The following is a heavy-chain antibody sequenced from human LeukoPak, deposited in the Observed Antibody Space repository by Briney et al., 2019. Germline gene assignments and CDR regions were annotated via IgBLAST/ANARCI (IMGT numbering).Heavy chain of an antibody. J-gene: IGHJ4*02. CDR2: IYTSGST. V-gene: IGHV4-4*09. CDR1: GGSISSYY. Sequence: SETLSLTCTVSGGSISSYYWSWIRQPPGKGLEWIGYIYTSGSTNYNPSLKSRVTISVDTSKNQFSLKLSSVTAADTAVYYCARHGDLEWLSNFDYWGQRTLVTVSS. CDR3: ARHGDLEWLSNFDY. D-gene: IGHD3-3*01.